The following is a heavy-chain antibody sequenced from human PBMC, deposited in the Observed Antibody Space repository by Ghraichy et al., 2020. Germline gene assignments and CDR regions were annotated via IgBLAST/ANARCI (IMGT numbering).Heavy chain of an antibody. CDR3: AKDAYSSGSTTFDY. CDR2: ISGSGGST. CDR1: GFTFSSYA. Sequence: SCAASGFTFSSYAMSWVRQAPGKGLEWVSAISGSGGSTDYADSVKGRFTISRDNSKNTLYLQMNSLRAEDTAVYYCAKDAYSSGSTTFDYWGQGTLVTVSS. D-gene: IGHD6-19*01. J-gene: IGHJ4*02. V-gene: IGHV3-23*01.